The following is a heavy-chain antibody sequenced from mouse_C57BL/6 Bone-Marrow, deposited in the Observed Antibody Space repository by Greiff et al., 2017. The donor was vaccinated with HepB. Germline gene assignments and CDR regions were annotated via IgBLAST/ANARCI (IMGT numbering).Heavy chain of an antibody. CDR3: ARSFYYYGSSYYVDY. D-gene: IGHD1-1*01. CDR1: GYTFTSYG. CDR2: IYPRSGNT. V-gene: IGHV1-81*01. J-gene: IGHJ2*01. Sequence: VQLQESGAELARPGASVKLSCKASGYTFTSYGISWVKQRTGQGLEWIGEIYPRSGNTYYNEKFKGKATLNADKSSSTAYMELRSLTSEDSAVYFCARSFYYYGSSYYVDYWGQGTTLTVSS.